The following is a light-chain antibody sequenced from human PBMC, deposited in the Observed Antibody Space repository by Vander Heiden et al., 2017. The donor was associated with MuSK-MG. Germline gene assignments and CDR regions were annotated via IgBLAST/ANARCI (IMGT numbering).Light chain of an antibody. CDR3: QAWDSSTGVV. J-gene: IGLJ2*01. Sequence: SYELTQPPSVSVSPGQTASITCSGDKLGDKYACWYQQKPGQSPVLCIYQDSKRPSGIPERFSGSNSGNTATLTISGTQAMDEADYYCQAWDSSTGVVFGGGTKLNVL. V-gene: IGLV3-1*01. CDR1: KLGDKY. CDR2: QDS.